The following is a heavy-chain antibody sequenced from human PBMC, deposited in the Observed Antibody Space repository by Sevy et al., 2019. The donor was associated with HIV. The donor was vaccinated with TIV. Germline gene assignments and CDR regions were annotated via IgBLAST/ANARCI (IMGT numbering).Heavy chain of an antibody. D-gene: IGHD3-16*01. V-gene: IGHV3-21*01. CDR2: ISSSSSYI. Sequence: GGSLTLSCAASGFTFSSYSMNWVRQAPGKGLEWVSSISSSSSYIYYADSVKGRFTISRDNAKNSLYLQMNSLRAEDTAVYYCARSSRNKGYYDYILWSYDAFDIWGQGTMVTVSS. CDR3: ARSSRNKGYYDYILWSYDAFDI. CDR1: GFTFSSYS. J-gene: IGHJ3*02.